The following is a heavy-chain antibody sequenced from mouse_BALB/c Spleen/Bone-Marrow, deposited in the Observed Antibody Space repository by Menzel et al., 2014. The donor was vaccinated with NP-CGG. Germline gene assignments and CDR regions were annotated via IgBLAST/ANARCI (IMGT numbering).Heavy chain of an antibody. V-gene: IGHV5-17*02. D-gene: IGHD2-10*02. CDR3: AREGRYDNPGY. CDR2: ISSGSSTI. Sequence: EVMLVESGGGLVQPGGSRKLSCAASGFTFSSFGMHWVRQAPEKGPEWVAYISSGSSTIYYADTVKGRFTISRDNPKNTLFLQMTSIRAEDAAMYCCAREGRYDNPGYWGQGTTLTVSS. CDR1: GFTFSSFG. J-gene: IGHJ2*01.